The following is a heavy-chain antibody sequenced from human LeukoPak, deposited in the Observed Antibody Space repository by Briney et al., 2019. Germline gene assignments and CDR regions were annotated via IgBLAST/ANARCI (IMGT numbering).Heavy chain of an antibody. CDR3: ARPARRYCTNGVCSDAFDI. Sequence: SETLSLTCTVSGGSISSYYWSWIRQPAGEGLEWIGRIYTSRSTNYNPSLKSRVTMSVDTSKNQFSLKLSSVTAADTAVYYCARPARRYCTNGVCSDAFDIWGQGTMVTVSS. CDR1: GGSISSYY. CDR2: IYTSRST. J-gene: IGHJ3*02. V-gene: IGHV4-4*07. D-gene: IGHD2-8*01.